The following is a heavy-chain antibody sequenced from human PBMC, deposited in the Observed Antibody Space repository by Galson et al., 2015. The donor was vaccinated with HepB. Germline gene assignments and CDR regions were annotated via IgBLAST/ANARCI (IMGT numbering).Heavy chain of an antibody. J-gene: IGHJ6*02. CDR3: ARDRNHYDFWSGYYRFNPSQAYGMDV. V-gene: IGHV3-30-3*01. CDR1: GFTFSSYA. CDR2: ISYDGSNK. Sequence: LRLSCAASGFTFSSYAMHWVRQAPGKGLEWVAVISYDGSNKYYADSVKGRFTISRDNSKNTLYLQMNSLRAEDTAVYYCARDRNHYDFWSGYYRFNPSQAYGMDVWGQGTTVTVSS. D-gene: IGHD3-3*01.